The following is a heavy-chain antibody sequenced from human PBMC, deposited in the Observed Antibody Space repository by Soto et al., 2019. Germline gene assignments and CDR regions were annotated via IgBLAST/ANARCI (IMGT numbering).Heavy chain of an antibody. CDR1: GFTFSNAW. J-gene: IGHJ4*02. CDR2: ISGSGGST. D-gene: IGHD1-20*01. CDR3: AKETHDNWNLPFDY. V-gene: IGHV3-23*01. Sequence: PGGSLRLSCAASGFTFSNAWMSWVRQAPGKGLEWVSAISGSGGSTYYADSVKGRFTISRDNSKNTLYLQMNSLRAEDTAVYYCAKETHDNWNLPFDYWGQGTLVTVSS.